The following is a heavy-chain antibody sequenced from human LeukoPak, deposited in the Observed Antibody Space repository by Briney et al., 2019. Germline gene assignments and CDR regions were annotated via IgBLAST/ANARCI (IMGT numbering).Heavy chain of an antibody. CDR2: IYISGTT. Sequence: SETLSLTCTVSGGSISSYYWSWVRQPAGKGLEWIGRIYISGTTNYNPSLKSRVTMSLDTSKNQLSLRLTSVTAADTAVYYCARDEARTGYIHYWGQGTLITVSS. D-gene: IGHD3-9*01. CDR1: GGSISSYY. J-gene: IGHJ4*02. V-gene: IGHV4-4*07. CDR3: ARDEARTGYIHY.